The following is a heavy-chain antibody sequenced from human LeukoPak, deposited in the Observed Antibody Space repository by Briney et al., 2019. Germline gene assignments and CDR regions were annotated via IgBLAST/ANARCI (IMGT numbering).Heavy chain of an antibody. CDR1: GGSISSGTYS. Sequence: SETLSLTCAVSGGSISSGTYSWSWIRQPPGKGLEWIGYIYHSGTTYYNPSLKSRVTISIDRSKNQFSRKLSSMTAADTAVYYCARLTXTSGYYYDHWGQGTLVTVSS. CDR2: IYHSGTT. J-gene: IGHJ5*02. CDR3: ARLTXTSGYYYDH. V-gene: IGHV4-30-2*01. D-gene: IGHD3-22*01.